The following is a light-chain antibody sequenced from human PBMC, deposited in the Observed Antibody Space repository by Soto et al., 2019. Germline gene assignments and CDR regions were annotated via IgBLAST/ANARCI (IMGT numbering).Light chain of an antibody. V-gene: IGKV3-20*01. CDR2: GAS. Sequence: EIVLTQSPGTLSLSPGERATLSCRASQSVRSGYLAWYRQKPGQAPRLLIYGASSRATAIPDRFSGSGSGTDFTLTISRLEPEDFAVYYCQQYGSTPRTFGQGTKLEIK. CDR3: QQYGSTPRT. CDR1: QSVRSGY. J-gene: IGKJ2*02.